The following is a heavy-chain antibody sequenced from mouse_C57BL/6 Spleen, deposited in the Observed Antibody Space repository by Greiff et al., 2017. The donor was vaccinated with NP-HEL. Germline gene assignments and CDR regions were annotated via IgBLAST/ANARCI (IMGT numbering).Heavy chain of an antibody. CDR3: TREGITTVVAPYYFDY. J-gene: IGHJ2*01. D-gene: IGHD1-1*01. Sequence: EVKLMESGEGLVKPGGSLKLSCAASGFTFSSYAMSWVRQTPEKRLEWVAYISSGGDYIYYADTVKGRFTISRDNARNTLYLQMSSLKSEDTAMYYCTREGITTVVAPYYFDYWGQGTTLTVSS. V-gene: IGHV5-9-1*02. CDR2: ISSGGDYI. CDR1: GFTFSSYA.